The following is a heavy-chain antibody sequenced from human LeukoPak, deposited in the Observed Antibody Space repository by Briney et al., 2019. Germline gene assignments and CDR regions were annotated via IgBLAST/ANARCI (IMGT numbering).Heavy chain of an antibody. V-gene: IGHV3-23*01. D-gene: IGHD3-3*01. CDR1: GFTFSSYA. CDR3: PNDPRPPAGDFCDY. CDR2: ISGSGGST. Sequence: GGSLRLSCAASGFTFSSYAMSWVRQAPGKGLEWVSAISGSGGSTYYADSVKGRFTISRDNSKNTLYLQMNSLRAEDTAVYYCPNDPRPPAGDFCDYWGQGTLVTLSS. J-gene: IGHJ4*02.